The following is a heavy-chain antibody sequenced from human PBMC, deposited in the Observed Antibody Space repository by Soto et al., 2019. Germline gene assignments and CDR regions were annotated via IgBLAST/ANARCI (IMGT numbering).Heavy chain of an antibody. CDR2: IY. V-gene: IGHV4-59*01. D-gene: IGHD1-1*01. CDR3: AKFFGLGNWYVFDS. CDR1: GGSISDDY. J-gene: IGHJ4*02. Sequence: QVQLQESGPGLVKPSETLSLTCTVSGGSISDDYWSWIRQPPGTGLEWIGYIYNYNPSLKSRDASSSDPYMSQIALTLNSGTAADTAVYYCAKFFGLGNWYVFDSWGQGTLVTVSS.